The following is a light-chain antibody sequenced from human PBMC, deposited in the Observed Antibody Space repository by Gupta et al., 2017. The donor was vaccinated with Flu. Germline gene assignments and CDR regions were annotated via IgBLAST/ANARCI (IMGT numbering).Light chain of an antibody. CDR2: TAS. V-gene: IGKV1-5*03. CDR1: QDISSW. Sequence: DVHMIQPPSTLPASVGDRVTITCRPSQDISSWLAWYQQKPGKAPELLMYTASIVESGVPSRFSGSGSGTEFTLTISRLQPDDFATYYCQQYNNGSPTFGQGTKLEIK. CDR3: QQYNNGSPT. J-gene: IGKJ2*01.